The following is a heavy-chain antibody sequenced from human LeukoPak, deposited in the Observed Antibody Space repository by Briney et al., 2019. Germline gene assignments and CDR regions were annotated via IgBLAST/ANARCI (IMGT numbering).Heavy chain of an antibody. J-gene: IGHJ4*02. CDR2: FDPEDGET. D-gene: IGHD1-26*01. Sequence: ASEKVSCKVSGYTLTELSMHWVRQAPGKGLEWMGGFDPEDGETIYAQKFQGRVTMTEDTSTDTAYMELSSLRSEDTAVYYCATVGGARWELLTGRFDYWGQGTLVTVSS. CDR3: ATVGGARWELLTGRFDY. CDR1: GYTLTELS. V-gene: IGHV1-24*01.